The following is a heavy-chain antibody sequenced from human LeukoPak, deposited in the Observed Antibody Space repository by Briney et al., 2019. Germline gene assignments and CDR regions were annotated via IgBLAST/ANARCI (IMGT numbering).Heavy chain of an antibody. D-gene: IGHD1-26*01. CDR2: IYYSGST. CDR3: ARLKVGARPFDY. V-gene: IGHV4-39*01. Sequence: SETLSLTCTVSGGSISSSSYYWGWIRQPPGKGLEWIGSIYYSGSTYYNPSLKSRVTTSVDTSKNQFSLKLSSVTAADTAVYYCARLKVGARPFDYWGQGTLVTVSS. CDR1: GGSISSSSYY. J-gene: IGHJ4*02.